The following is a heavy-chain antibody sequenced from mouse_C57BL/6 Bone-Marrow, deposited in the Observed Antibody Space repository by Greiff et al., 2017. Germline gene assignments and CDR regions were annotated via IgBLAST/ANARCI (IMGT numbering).Heavy chain of an antibody. Sequence: ESGPGLVKPSPSLSLTCTVTGYSITSGYFWYWIRQLPGNKLERMGYITYDGSNNYNPSLKNQISITRDTSKNQFFLMLNSVTTEDTATYCCARHWVWFAYWGQGTLVTVSA. J-gene: IGHJ3*01. CDR1: GYSITSGYF. CDR2: ITYDGSN. CDR3: ARHWVWFAY. D-gene: IGHD4-1*01. V-gene: IGHV3-6*01.